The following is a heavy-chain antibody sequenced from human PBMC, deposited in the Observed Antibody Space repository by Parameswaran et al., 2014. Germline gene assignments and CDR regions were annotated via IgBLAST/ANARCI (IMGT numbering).Heavy chain of an antibody. CDR3: ARGAVRFLEWLPGY. CDR2: INAGNGNT. Sequence: GASVKVSCKASGYTFTSYAMHWVRQAPGQRLEWMGWINAGNGNTKYSQKFQGRVTITRDTSASTAYMELSSLRSEDTAVYYCARGAVRFLEWLPGYWGQGTLVTVSS. D-gene: IGHD3-3*01. V-gene: IGHV1-3*01. CDR1: GYTFTSYA. J-gene: IGHJ4*02.